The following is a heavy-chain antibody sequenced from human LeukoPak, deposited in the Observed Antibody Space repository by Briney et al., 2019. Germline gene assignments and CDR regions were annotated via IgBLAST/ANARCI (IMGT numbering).Heavy chain of an antibody. D-gene: IGHD2-2*02. V-gene: IGHV3-64*02. CDR2: ISGNGGTI. CDR3: ARDGKAINDY. J-gene: IGHJ4*02. CDR1: GFAFSTYA. Sequence: GGSLRLSCAASGFAFSTYAMQWVRQAPEKGLEYVSGISGNGGTIYYADSVKGRFTMSRDNSRNTLYLQMGSLRPEDTAVYYCARDGKAINDYWGQGTLVTVSS.